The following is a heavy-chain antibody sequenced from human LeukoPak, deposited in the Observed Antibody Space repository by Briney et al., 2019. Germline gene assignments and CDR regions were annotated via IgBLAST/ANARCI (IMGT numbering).Heavy chain of an antibody. D-gene: IGHD2-15*01. CDR2: IKQDGSEK. CDR1: GFTFSSYW. J-gene: IGHJ4*02. CDR3: ARRGYCSGGSSYGSRYFDY. Sequence: PGGSLRLSCAASGFTFSSYWMSWVRQAPGKGLEWVANIKQDGSEKYYVDSVKGRFTISRDNAKNSLYLQMNSLRAEDTAVYYCARRGYCSGGSSYGSRYFDYWGQGTLVTVSS. V-gene: IGHV3-7*01.